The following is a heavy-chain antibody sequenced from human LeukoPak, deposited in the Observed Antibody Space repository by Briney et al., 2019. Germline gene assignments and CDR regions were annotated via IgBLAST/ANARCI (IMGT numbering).Heavy chain of an antibody. CDR2: INQDGSDK. Sequence: PGGSLRLSCAGSGFMFSNYWMRWVRQAPGKGLEWVANINQDGSDKHYVDSVKGRFTTSRDSAKNSLYLQMNSLTAEDTAVYYCARLGDSSGYYDYWGQGTLVTVSS. CDR3: ARLGDSSGYYDY. J-gene: IGHJ4*02. D-gene: IGHD3-22*01. CDR1: GFMFSNYW. V-gene: IGHV3-7*01.